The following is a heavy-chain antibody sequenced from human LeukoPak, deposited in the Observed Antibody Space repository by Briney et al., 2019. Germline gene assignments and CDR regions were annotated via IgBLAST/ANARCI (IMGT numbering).Heavy chain of an antibody. J-gene: IGHJ4*02. CDR2: ISYDGSNK. CDR3: AKEGYYDSSGRPED. D-gene: IGHD3-22*01. Sequence: GGSLRLSCAASGFTFSSYGMHWVRQAPGKGLEWVAIISYDGSNKYYADSVKGRFTISRDNSQSTLYLQTNSLRAEDTAVYYCAKEGYYDSSGRPEDWGQGTLVTVSS. CDR1: GFTFSSYG. V-gene: IGHV3-30*18.